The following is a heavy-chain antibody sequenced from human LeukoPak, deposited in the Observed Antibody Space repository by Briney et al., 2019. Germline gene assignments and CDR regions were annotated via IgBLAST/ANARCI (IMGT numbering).Heavy chain of an antibody. CDR3: ARDLLPNMIRGVIITPHYYYYGMDV. D-gene: IGHD3-10*01. Sequence: PGVSLRLSCAASGFTFSSYGMHWVRQTPGMGLEWVAVIWYDGSNKYYADSVKGRFTISRDNSKNTLYLQMNSLRAEDTAVYYCARDLLPNMIRGVIITPHYYYYGMDVWGKGTTVTVSS. J-gene: IGHJ6*04. V-gene: IGHV3-33*01. CDR2: IWYDGSNK. CDR1: GFTFSSYG.